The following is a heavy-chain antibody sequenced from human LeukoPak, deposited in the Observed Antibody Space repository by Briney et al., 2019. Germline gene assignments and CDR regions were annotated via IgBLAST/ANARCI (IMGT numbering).Heavy chain of an antibody. CDR2: IYTGGTT. CDR1: GFSVSSNY. D-gene: IGHD6-19*01. Sequence: GGSLRLSCAASGFSVSSNYMNWVRQAPGKGLEWFSAIYTGGTTYYADSVKGRFTISRDNSKNTLYLQMNSLRAEDTAVYYCARDKLGSGYSSDFDYWGQGTLVTVSS. V-gene: IGHV3-66*02. CDR3: ARDKLGSGYSSDFDY. J-gene: IGHJ4*02.